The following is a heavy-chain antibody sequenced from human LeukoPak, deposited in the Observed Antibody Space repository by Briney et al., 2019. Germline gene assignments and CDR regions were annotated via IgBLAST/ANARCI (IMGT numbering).Heavy chain of an antibody. D-gene: IGHD6-13*01. J-gene: IGHJ3*02. CDR3: ARERAYSTSWPDAFDI. CDR2: INHSGST. Sequence: RPSETLSLTCAVYGASFSGYYWSWIRQPPGKGLEWIGEINHSGSTKYNPSLKSRVTISVDTSKNQFSLKLDSVTAADTAVYYCARERAYSTSWPDAFDIWGQGKMVTVSS. CDR1: GASFSGYY. V-gene: IGHV4-34*01.